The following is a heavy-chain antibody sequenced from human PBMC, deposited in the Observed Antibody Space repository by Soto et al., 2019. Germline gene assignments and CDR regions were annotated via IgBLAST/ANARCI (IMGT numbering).Heavy chain of an antibody. J-gene: IGHJ5*02. V-gene: IGHV1-8*02. CDR2: MNPGSGDT. Sequence: ASVKVSCKASGYTFTNNDVSWVRQATGQGLEWMGWMNPGSGDTGYAQKFQGRVTMTRDISIATAYMELNSLTSEDAAIYYCARMESFGSLNWFDPWGQGTLFTVSS. CDR3: ARMESFGSLNWFDP. D-gene: IGHD5-18*01. CDR1: GYTFTNND.